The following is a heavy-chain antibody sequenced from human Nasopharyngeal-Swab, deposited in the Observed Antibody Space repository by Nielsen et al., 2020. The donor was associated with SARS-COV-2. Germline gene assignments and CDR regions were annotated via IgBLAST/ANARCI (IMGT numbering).Heavy chain of an antibody. D-gene: IGHD2-2*01. CDR1: GYTFTDYY. CDR3: AREDIGVVPVAMGYNWFDP. V-gene: IGHV1-2*02. J-gene: IGHJ5*02. CDR2: INPDSGDT. Sequence: ASVKVSCKTSGYTFTDYYIHWLRQLPGQGLEWVGCINPDSGDTRYAQKFQGRVTVTRDRSRSTAYIALSRLRSDDTAVYYCAREDIGVVPVAMGYNWFDPWGQGTLVTVSS.